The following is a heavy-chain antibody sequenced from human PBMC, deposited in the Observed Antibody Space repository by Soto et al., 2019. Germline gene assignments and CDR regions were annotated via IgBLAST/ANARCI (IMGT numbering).Heavy chain of an antibody. D-gene: IGHD6-13*01. J-gene: IGHJ4*02. CDR2: IYYSGST. CDR3: ARDGYSSSSSPWSYYFDY. CDR1: GGSISSYY. Sequence: SETLSLTCIVSGGSISSYYWSWIRQPPGKGLEWIGYIYYSGSTYYNPSLKSRVTISVDTSKNQFSLKLSSVTAADTAVYYCARDGYSSSSSPWSYYFDYWGQGTLVTVSS. V-gene: IGHV4-59*12.